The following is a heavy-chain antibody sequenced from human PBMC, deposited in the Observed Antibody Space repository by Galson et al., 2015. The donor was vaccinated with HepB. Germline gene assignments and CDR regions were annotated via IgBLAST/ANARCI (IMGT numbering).Heavy chain of an antibody. V-gene: IGHV3-53*01. CDR1: GFTVSSNY. D-gene: IGHD5-12*01. CDR3: ARGSPEPSFVWWLRHFDY. Sequence: SLRLSCAASGFTVSSNYMSWVRQAPGKGLEWVSVIYSGGSTYYADSVKGRFTISRDNSKNTLYLQMNSLRAEDTAVYYCARGSPEPSFVWWLRHFDYWGQGTLVTVSS. CDR2: IYSGGST. J-gene: IGHJ4*02.